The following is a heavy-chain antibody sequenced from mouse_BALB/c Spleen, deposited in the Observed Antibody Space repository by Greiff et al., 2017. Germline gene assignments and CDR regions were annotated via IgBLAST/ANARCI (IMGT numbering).Heavy chain of an antibody. Sequence: QVQLKESGPGLVAPSQSLSITCTVSGFSLTSYDISWIRQPPGKGLEWLGVIWTGGGTNYNSAFMSRLSISKDNSKSQVFLKMNSLQTDDTAIYYCVRNRGYYYGSSYAMDYWGQGTSVTVSS. V-gene: IGHV2-9-2*01. CDR2: IWTGGGT. D-gene: IGHD1-1*01. J-gene: IGHJ4*01. CDR3: VRNRGYYYGSSYAMDY. CDR1: GFSLTSYD.